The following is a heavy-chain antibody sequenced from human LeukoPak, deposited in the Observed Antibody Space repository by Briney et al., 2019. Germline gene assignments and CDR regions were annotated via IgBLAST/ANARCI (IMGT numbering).Heavy chain of an antibody. CDR2: IYYSGST. Sequence: SETLSLTCTVSGGSISSGGYYWSWIRQHPGKGLEWIGYIYYSGSTYYNPSLKSRVTISVDTSKNQLSLKLSSVTAADTAVYYCARSRGPLTMVTTGPGILGDFDLWGRGTLVTVSS. CDR1: GGSISSGGYY. J-gene: IGHJ2*01. CDR3: ARSRGPLTMVTTGPGILGDFDL. V-gene: IGHV4-31*03. D-gene: IGHD4-17*01.